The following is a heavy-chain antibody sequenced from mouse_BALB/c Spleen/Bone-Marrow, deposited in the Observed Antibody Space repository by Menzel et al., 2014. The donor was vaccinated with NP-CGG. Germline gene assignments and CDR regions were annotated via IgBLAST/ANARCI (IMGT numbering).Heavy chain of an antibody. J-gene: IGHJ3*01. D-gene: IGHD2-4*01. CDR2: INPYNDGT. V-gene: IGHV1-14*01. Sequence: VQLQQSGPELVKPGASVKMSCKASGYTFTSYVMHWVKQKPGQGLEWIGHINPYNDGTKYNEKFKGKATLTSDKSSSTAYMELSSLTSEDYAVYYCARDGDYDWFAYWGQGTLVTVSA. CDR3: ARDGDYDWFAY. CDR1: GYTFTSYV.